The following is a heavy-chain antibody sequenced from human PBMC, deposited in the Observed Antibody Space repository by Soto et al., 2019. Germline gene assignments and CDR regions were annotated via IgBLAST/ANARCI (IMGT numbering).Heavy chain of an antibody. CDR2: INPRGGTT. J-gene: IGHJ3*01. CDR3: ARSAVAGRGSVTHIDL. Sequence: GASVKVSCKASGYTFATYYMHWVRQTPGQGLEWMGIINPRGGTTTYSQKFQDRVTMTRDTSTGTVYMELSSLRSDDTAVYYCARSAVAGRGSVTHIDLWGQGTMVTVSS. D-gene: IGHD6-19*01. CDR1: GYTFATYY. V-gene: IGHV1-46*01.